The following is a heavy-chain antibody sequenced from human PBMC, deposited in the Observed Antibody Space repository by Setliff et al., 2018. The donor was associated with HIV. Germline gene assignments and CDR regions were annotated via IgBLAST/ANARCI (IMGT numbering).Heavy chain of an antibody. V-gene: IGHV4-31*03. CDR1: GGSISSGSYY. CDR2: IYYSGST. CDR3: ARYYYDRSGSSAPYYFMDV. D-gene: IGHD3-22*01. J-gene: IGHJ6*03. Sequence: KTSETLSLTCTVSGGSISSGSYYWSWIRQPAGKGLEWIGYIYYSGSTYYNPSLKSRLTISLDTSENQFSLKLSSVTAADTAVYYCARYYYDRSGSSAPYYFMDVWGKGTTVTVSS.